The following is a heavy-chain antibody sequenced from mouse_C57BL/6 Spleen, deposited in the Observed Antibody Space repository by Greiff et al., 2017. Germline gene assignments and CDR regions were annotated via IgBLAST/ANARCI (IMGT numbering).Heavy chain of an antibody. D-gene: IGHD2-4*01. CDR1: GFTFSDYG. V-gene: IGHV5-17*01. CDR3: ARPDDYGAMDY. J-gene: IGHJ4*01. Sequence: EVKLMESGGGLVKPGGSLKLSCAASGFTFSDYGMHWVRQAPEKGLEWVAYISSGSSTIYYADTVKGRFTISRDNAKNTLFLQMTSLRSEDTAMYYCARPDDYGAMDYWGQGTSVTVSS. CDR2: ISSGSSTI.